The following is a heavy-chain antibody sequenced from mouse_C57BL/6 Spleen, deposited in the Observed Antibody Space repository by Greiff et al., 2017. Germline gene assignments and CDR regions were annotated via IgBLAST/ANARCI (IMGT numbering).Heavy chain of an antibody. Sequence: VQLQQPGAELVKPGASVKLSCKASGYTFTSYWMHWVKQRPGQGLEWIGMIHPNSGSTNYNEKFKSKATLTVDKSSSTAYMQLSSLTSEDSAVYYCARGDYGNYPYYAMDYWGQGTSVTVSS. CDR1: GYTFTSYW. CDR2: IHPNSGST. CDR3: ARGDYGNYPYYAMDY. D-gene: IGHD2-1*01. J-gene: IGHJ4*01. V-gene: IGHV1-64*01.